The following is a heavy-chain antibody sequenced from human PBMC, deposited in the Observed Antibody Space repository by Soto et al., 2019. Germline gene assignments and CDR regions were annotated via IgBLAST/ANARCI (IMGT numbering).Heavy chain of an antibody. Sequence: ASVKVSCKASGGTFSSHAISWVRQAPGQGLEWMGGIIPIFGTANYAQKFQGRVTITADESTSTAYMELSSLRSEDTAVYYCARAEISDFWSGYYTPTDYYYYGMDVWGQGTTVTVSS. J-gene: IGHJ6*02. D-gene: IGHD3-3*01. CDR3: ARAEISDFWSGYYTPTDYYYYGMDV. CDR1: GGTFSSHA. V-gene: IGHV1-69*13. CDR2: IIPIFGTA.